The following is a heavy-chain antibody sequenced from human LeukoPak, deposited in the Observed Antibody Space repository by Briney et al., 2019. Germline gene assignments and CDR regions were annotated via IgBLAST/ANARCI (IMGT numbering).Heavy chain of an antibody. CDR1: GGSFSGYY. J-gene: IGHJ4*02. D-gene: IGHD6-19*01. CDR3: ARGGRLGFDY. Sequence: PSETLSLTCAVYGGSFSGYYWSWIRQPPGKGLEWIGEIYHSGGTNYNPSLKSRVTISVDKSKNQFSLRLSSVTAADTAVYYCARGGRLGFDYWGQGTLVTVSS. CDR2: IYHSGGT. V-gene: IGHV4-34*01.